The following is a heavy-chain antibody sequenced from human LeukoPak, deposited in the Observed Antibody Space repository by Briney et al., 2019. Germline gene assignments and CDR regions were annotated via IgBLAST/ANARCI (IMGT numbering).Heavy chain of an antibody. CDR2: INPNSGDT. CDR3: ARGAVAGDYYFDY. CDR1: GYTFTDYY. D-gene: IGHD6-19*01. J-gene: IGHJ4*02. Sequence: GASVKVSCKASGYTFTDYYMHWVRQAPGQGLEWMGWINPNSGDTNYAQKFQGRVAVTRDTSISIAYMELSRLRSDDTAMYFCARGAVAGDYYFDYWGQGTLVTVSS. V-gene: IGHV1-2*02.